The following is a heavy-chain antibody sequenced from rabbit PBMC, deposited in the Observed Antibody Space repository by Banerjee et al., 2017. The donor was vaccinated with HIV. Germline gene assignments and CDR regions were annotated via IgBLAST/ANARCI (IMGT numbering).Heavy chain of an antibody. CDR1: GFYFSTYA. Sequence: QEQLVESGGGLVQPGGSLKLSCKASGFYFSTYAMSWVRQAPGKGLEWIACIYAGSSGSTYYASWAKGRFTISKTSSTTVTLQMTSLTAADTATYFCARDRVSADNGYYTGYFHLWGPGTLVTVS. CDR3: ARDRVSADNGYYTGYFHL. CDR2: IYAGSSGST. V-gene: IGHV1S45*01. J-gene: IGHJ4*01. D-gene: IGHD8-1*01.